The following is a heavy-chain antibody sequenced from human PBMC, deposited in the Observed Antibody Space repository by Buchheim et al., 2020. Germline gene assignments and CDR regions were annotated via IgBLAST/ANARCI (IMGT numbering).Heavy chain of an antibody. CDR1: GFTFTAHW. CDR3: ARDPFWDV. J-gene: IGHJ6*02. D-gene: IGHD3-16*01. CDR2: VDSDGSAT. V-gene: IGHV3-74*01. Sequence: EVQLVESGGGLVQPGGSLRLSCAASGFTFTAHWMHWVRQVPGKGLVWVSRVDSDGSATSYADFVEGRFTISRDNAKNTLYLQMNSLRAEDTAVYYCARDPFWDVWGQGTT.